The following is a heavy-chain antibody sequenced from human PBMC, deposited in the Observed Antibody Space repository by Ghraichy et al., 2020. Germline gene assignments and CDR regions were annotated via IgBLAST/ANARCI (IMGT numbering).Heavy chain of an antibody. D-gene: IGHD4-11*01. CDR3: ARSGSVEDPTDPPGDY. CDR2: ISAYNGNT. CDR1: GYTFTSYG. V-gene: IGHV1-18*01. Sequence: ASVKVSCKASGYTFTSYGISWVRQAPGQGLEWMGWISAYNGNTNYAQKLQGRVTMTTDTSTSTAYMELRSLRSDDTAVYYCARSGSVEDPTDPPGDYWGQGTLVTVSS. J-gene: IGHJ4*02.